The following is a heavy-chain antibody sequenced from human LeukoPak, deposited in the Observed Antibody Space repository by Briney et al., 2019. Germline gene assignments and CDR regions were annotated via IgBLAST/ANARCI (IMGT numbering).Heavy chain of an antibody. J-gene: IGHJ4*02. Sequence: LETLSLTCTVSGGSISNYHWSWIRQPAGKGLEWIGQIPTSGSTTYNPPLKSRVTMSIDTTDDQVSLTIRSVTAADTAFYYCARRDISSGWSFDYWGQGTLVTVSS. CDR3: ARRDISSGWSFDY. CDR2: IPTSGST. V-gene: IGHV4-4*07. D-gene: IGHD6-19*01. CDR1: GGSISNYH.